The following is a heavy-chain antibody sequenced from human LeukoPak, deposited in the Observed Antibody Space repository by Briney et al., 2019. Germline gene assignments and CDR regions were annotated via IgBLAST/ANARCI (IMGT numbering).Heavy chain of an antibody. CDR2: IYYTGTT. J-gene: IGHJ4*02. CDR1: GGSISPYY. D-gene: IGHD3-16*02. Sequence: SETLSLTCTASGGSISPYYWTWIRQPPGKGLEWIGYIYYTGTTNYNPSLKSRVTISVDTSKNQFSLRLSSVTAADTAVYYCARDSLHEYVWGSYRFFDYWGQGTLVTVSS. V-gene: IGHV4-59*01. CDR3: ARDSLHEYVWGSYRFFDY.